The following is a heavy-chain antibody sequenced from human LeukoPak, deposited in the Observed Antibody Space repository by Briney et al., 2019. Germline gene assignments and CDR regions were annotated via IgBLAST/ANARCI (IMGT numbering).Heavy chain of an antibody. Sequence: TGGSLRLSCAASGFTFSDYYMSWLRQAPGKGLEWVSYISSSGSTIYYADSVKGRFTISRDNAKNSLYLQMNSLRAEDTAVYYCARLQYSFLYGSGSYGVDYWGQGTLVTVSS. D-gene: IGHD3-10*01. V-gene: IGHV3-11*04. CDR3: ARLQYSFLYGSGSYGVDY. CDR2: ISSSGSTI. CDR1: GFTFSDYY. J-gene: IGHJ4*02.